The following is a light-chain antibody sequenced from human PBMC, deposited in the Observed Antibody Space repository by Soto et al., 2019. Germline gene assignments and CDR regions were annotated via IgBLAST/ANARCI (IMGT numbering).Light chain of an antibody. CDR2: GAS. J-gene: IGKJ1*01. CDR1: QSVDIN. Sequence: EIVLTQSPATLSVSPGERVTLSCRASQSVDINLAWYQQKPGQAPRLLIYGASTRATDMSGTFSGRGSGTEFTLTIGNVRPEDFAVYYCQQYRSWPSTVGQGTKVDI. CDR3: QQYRSWPST. V-gene: IGKV3-15*01.